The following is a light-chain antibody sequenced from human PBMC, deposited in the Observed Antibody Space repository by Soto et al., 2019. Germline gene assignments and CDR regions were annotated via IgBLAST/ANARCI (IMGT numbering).Light chain of an antibody. CDR3: CSYAGRTTPYV. CDR2: EVS. Sequence: QSVLTQPASVSGSPGQSITISCTGTSSDVGSYNLVSWYQHHPGKAPKPMIYEVSERPSGVSNRFSGSKSGNTASLTISGLQAEDEADYYCCSYAGRTTPYVFGTGTKVTVL. CDR1: SSDVGSYNL. V-gene: IGLV2-23*02. J-gene: IGLJ1*01.